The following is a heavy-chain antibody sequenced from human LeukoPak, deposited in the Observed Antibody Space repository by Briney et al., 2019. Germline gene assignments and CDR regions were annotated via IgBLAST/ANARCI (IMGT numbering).Heavy chain of an antibody. V-gene: IGHV4-61*01. CDR2: IYYSGST. CDR3: AKAEKPNWGNYYYYCMDV. CDR1: GYSISSGYY. D-gene: IGHD7-27*01. Sequence: PSATLSLTCTVSGYSISSGYYWGWIRQPPGKGLERIGYIYYSGSTNYDPSLKSRVTISVDTSKNQFSLKLSSVTAADTAVYYCAKAEKPNWGNYYYYCMDVWGKGTTVTVSS. J-gene: IGHJ6*03.